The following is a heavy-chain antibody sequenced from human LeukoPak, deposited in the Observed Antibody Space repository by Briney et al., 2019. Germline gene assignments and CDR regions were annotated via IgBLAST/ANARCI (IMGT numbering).Heavy chain of an antibody. CDR1: GYSISSGYY. CDR2: IYHSGST. D-gene: IGHD3-10*01. J-gene: IGHJ4*02. Sequence: PLETLSLTCAVSGYSISSGYYWGWIRQPPGKGLELIGSIYHSGSTYYNPSLNSRVTLSVDMSKNQFSLKLSSVTAADTAVYYCARHGAFYYGSGSSGFDYWGQGTLVTVSS. V-gene: IGHV4-38-2*01. CDR3: ARHGAFYYGSGSSGFDY.